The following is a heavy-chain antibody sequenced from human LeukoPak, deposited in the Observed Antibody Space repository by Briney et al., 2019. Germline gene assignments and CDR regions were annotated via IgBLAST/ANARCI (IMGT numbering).Heavy chain of an antibody. Sequence: ASVKVSCKASGGTFSSYAISWVRQAPGQGLEWMGRIIPILGIANYAQKFQGRVTITADKSTSTAYMELSSLRSEDTAVYYCARWTTVTTWDYGMDVWGQGTTVTVSS. CDR1: GGTFSSYA. J-gene: IGHJ6*02. V-gene: IGHV1-69*04. CDR3: ARWTTVTTWDYGMDV. D-gene: IGHD4-17*01. CDR2: IIPILGIA.